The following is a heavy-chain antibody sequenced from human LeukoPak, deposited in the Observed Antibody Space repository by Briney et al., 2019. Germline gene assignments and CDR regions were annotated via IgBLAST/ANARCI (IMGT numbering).Heavy chain of an antibody. J-gene: IGHJ4*02. CDR1: GGTFSSFA. Sequence: GASVKVSCKASGGTFSSFAISWVRQAPGQGLEWMGGIIPIFGTANYAQKFQGRVTITADESTSTAYMELSSLRSEDTAVYYCATSTVRGVDTTYYFDYWGQGTLVTVSS. D-gene: IGHD3-10*01. CDR2: IIPIFGTA. V-gene: IGHV1-69*13. CDR3: ATSTVRGVDTTYYFDY.